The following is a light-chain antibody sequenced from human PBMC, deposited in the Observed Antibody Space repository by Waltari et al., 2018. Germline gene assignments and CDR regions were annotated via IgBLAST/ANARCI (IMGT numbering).Light chain of an antibody. Sequence: ERVLTQSPDTLSVSPGERATLSCRASQSVGGNVAWYQQRPGQAPRLLIFGASIRASGIPARFSGSGSGTEFTFTISSLQSEDFAVYYCQQYNNWPPYTFGQGTKLEIK. CDR2: GAS. CDR3: QQYNNWPPYT. V-gene: IGKV3-15*01. J-gene: IGKJ2*01. CDR1: QSVGGN.